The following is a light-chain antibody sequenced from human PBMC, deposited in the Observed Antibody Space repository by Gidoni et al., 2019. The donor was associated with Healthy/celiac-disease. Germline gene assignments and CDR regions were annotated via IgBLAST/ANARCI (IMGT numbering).Light chain of an antibody. CDR3: QQYNSYPYT. V-gene: IGKV1-5*03. CDR2: TAS. Sequence: DIEMTQSPSTLSASVGDRVTITCRASQSISSWLAWYQQKPGKAPKLLIYTASSLERGVPSRFSGSGSGTEFTLTISSLQPDDFATYYCQQYNSYPYTFGQGTKLEIK. J-gene: IGKJ2*01. CDR1: QSISSW.